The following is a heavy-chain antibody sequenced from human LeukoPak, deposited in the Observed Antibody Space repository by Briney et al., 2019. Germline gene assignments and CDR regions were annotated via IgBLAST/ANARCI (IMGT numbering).Heavy chain of an antibody. V-gene: IGHV3-11*01. CDR3: AREMTTVTTWDYYYGMDV. CDR2: ISSSGSTI. CDR1: GFTFSDYY. D-gene: IGHD4-17*01. Sequence: GGSLRLSCAASGFTFSDYYMSWIRQAPGKGLEWVSYISSSGSTIYYADSVKGRFTISRDNAKNSLYLQMNSLRAEDTAVYYCAREMTTVTTWDYYYGMDVWGQGTLVTVSS. J-gene: IGHJ6*02.